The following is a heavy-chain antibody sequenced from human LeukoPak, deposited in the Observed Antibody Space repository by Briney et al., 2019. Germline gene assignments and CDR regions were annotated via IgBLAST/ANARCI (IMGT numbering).Heavy chain of an antibody. Sequence: ASVKVSCKASGYTFTSYGISWVRQAPGQGLEWMGWISAYNGNTNYAQKLQGRVTMTTDTSTGTAYMELRSLRSDDTAVYYCARGQSVLWFGELLDWGQGTLVTVSS. CDR2: ISAYNGNT. J-gene: IGHJ4*02. CDR3: ARGQSVLWFGELLD. V-gene: IGHV1-18*01. CDR1: GYTFTSYG. D-gene: IGHD3-10*01.